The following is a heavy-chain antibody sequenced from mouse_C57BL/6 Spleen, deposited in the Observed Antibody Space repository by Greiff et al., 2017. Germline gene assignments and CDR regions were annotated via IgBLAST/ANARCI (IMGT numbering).Heavy chain of an antibody. Sequence: EVQVVESGGGLVKPGGSLKLSCAASGFTFSDYGMHWVRQAPGQGLEWVAYISSGSSTIYYADTVKGRFTIPRDNAKNHLFLQMTCLGSGDTAMYDCARLCGDYYARDYWGQGTSVTVSS. V-gene: IGHV5-17*01. D-gene: IGHD6-5*01. J-gene: IGHJ4*01. CDR2: ISSGSSTI. CDR3: ARLCGDYYARDY. CDR1: GFTFSDYG.